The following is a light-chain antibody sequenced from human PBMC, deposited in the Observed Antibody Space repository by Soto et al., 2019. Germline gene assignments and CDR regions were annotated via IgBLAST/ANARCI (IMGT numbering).Light chain of an antibody. CDR2: GNS. CDR1: SSNIGAGYD. J-gene: IGLJ2*01. V-gene: IGLV1-40*01. Sequence: QSVLTQPPSVSGAPGQRVTISCTGSSSNIGAGYDVHWYQQLPGTAPKLLIYGNSNRPSGVPDRFSGSKSGTSASLAITGLGAEVEADYHSHSYDSSRGGVVFGGGPNLPV. CDR3: HSYDSSRGGVV.